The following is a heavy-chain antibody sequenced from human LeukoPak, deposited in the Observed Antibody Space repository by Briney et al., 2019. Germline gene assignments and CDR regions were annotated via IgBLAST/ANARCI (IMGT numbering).Heavy chain of an antibody. CDR2: INPNSGGT. CDR3: ATHYDSSGYYLPRDY. CDR1: GYTFTGYY. Sequence: ASVKVSCKASGYTFTGYYMHWVRQAPGQGLEWMGWINPNSGGTNYAQKFQGRVTMTRDTSISTAYMELSRLRSDDTAVYYCATHYDSSGYYLPRDYWGQGTLVTVSS. J-gene: IGHJ4*02. D-gene: IGHD3-22*01. V-gene: IGHV1-2*02.